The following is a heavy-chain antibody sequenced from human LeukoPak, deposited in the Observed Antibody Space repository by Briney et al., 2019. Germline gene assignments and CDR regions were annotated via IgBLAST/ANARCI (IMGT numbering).Heavy chain of an antibody. CDR1: GFTFSSYS. Sequence: PGGSLRLSCAASGFTFSSYSMNWVCQAPGKGLEWVSSISSSSSYIYYADSVKGRFTISRDNAKNSLYLQMNSLRAEDTAVYYCARDQGIAAAGLDAFDIWGQGTMVTVSS. D-gene: IGHD6-13*01. CDR3: ARDQGIAAAGLDAFDI. V-gene: IGHV3-21*01. J-gene: IGHJ3*02. CDR2: ISSSSSYI.